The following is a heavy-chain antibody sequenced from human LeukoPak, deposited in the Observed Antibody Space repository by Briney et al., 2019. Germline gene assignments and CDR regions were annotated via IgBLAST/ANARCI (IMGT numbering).Heavy chain of an antibody. CDR2: INHSGST. Sequence: PSETLSLTCAVYGVSFSGYYWSWIRQPPGKGLEWIGEINHSGSTNYNPSLKSRVTISVDTSKNQFSLKLSSVTAADTAVYYCARGSANDSSGYYFDYWGQGTLVTVSS. D-gene: IGHD3-22*01. J-gene: IGHJ4*02. V-gene: IGHV4-34*01. CDR3: ARGSANDSSGYYFDY. CDR1: GVSFSGYY.